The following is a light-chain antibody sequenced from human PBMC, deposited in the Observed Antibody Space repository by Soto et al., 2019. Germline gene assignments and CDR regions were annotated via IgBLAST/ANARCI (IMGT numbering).Light chain of an antibody. CDR1: QSVSSTY. CDR2: GAS. CDR3: QQYGSSPLT. J-gene: IGKJ4*01. Sequence: EIVLTQPPGTLSLSPGERATLSCRASQSVSSTYLAWYQQQVGQAPRLLVYGASSRATGIPDRFSGSGSGTDFTLTINKLEPEDFAVYYCQQYGSSPLTFGGGTKVEIK. V-gene: IGKV3-20*01.